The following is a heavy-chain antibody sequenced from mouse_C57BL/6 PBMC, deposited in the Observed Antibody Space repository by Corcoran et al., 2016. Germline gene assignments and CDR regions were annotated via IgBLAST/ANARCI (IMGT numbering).Heavy chain of an antibody. J-gene: IGHJ4*01. CDR2: IDPEDGDT. D-gene: IGHD1-1*01. CDR3: TTYGSSYGAMDY. Sequence: EVQLQQSGAELVRPGASVKLSCTASGFNIKDYYMHWVKQRPEQGLEWIGRIDPEDGDTEYAPKFQGKATLTADTSSNPAYLQLSSLTSEDTAVYYCTTYGSSYGAMDYWGQGTSVTVSS. CDR1: GFNIKDYY. V-gene: IGHV14-1*01.